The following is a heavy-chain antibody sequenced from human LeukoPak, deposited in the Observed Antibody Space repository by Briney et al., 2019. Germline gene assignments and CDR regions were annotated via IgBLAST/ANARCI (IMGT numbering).Heavy chain of an antibody. J-gene: IGHJ4*02. V-gene: IGHV3-23*01. Sequence: GGSLRLSCAASGFTFNNYAMTWVRQAPGKGLEWVSAISASGTDTYYVDSVKGRFTISRDNSKGMLYMQVNSLRAGDTAVYYCAKDPIFSGSYGVFDYWGLGTLVTVSS. CDR1: GFTFNNYA. CDR2: ISASGTDT. D-gene: IGHD1-26*01. CDR3: AKDPIFSGSYGVFDY.